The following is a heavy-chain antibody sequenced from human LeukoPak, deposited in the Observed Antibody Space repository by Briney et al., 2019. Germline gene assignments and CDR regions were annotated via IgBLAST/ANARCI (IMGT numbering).Heavy chain of an antibody. CDR2: INSDGSST. D-gene: IGHD3-22*01. CDR1: GFPFSSYW. V-gene: IGHV3-74*01. CDR3: ARDDVYDSSGYYYDY. Sequence: GSLRPSCAASGFPFSSYWMHWVRQAPGKGLVWVSRINSDGSSTSYADSVKGRFTISRDNAKNTLYLQMNSLRAEDTAVYYCARDDVYDSSGYYYDYWGQGTLVTVSS. J-gene: IGHJ4*02.